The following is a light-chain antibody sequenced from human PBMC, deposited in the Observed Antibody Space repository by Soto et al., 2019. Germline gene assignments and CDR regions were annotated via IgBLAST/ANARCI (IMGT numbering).Light chain of an antibody. J-gene: IGKJ4*01. CDR1: QSVSNN. CDR3: QPYNNWPLT. CDR2: GAS. V-gene: IGKV3-15*01. Sequence: DIVMTQSPATLSVSPGERATLSCRASQSVSNNLAWYQQKPGQAPRLLMYGASTRATGIPARFSGSGFGAEFTLTINSLQSEDFAVYYCQPYNNWPLTFGGGTKVDIK.